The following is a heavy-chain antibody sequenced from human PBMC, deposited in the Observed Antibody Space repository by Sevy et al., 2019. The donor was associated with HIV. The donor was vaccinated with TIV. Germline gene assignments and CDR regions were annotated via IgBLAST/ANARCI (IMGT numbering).Heavy chain of an antibody. CDR1: GYTFTGYY. D-gene: IGHD6-13*01. CDR2: INPNSGGT. CDR3: ARDGPSYSSSWYYYGMDV. Sequence: ASVKVSCKASGYTFTGYYMHWVRQAPGQGLEWMGWINPNSGGTNYAQKFQGRVTMTRDTSISTAYMELSRVRSDDTAVYYCARDGPSYSSSWYYYGMDVWGQGTTVTVSS. V-gene: IGHV1-2*02. J-gene: IGHJ6*02.